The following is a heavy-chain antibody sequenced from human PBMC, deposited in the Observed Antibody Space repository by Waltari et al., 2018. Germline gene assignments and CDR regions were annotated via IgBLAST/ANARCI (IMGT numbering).Heavy chain of an antibody. V-gene: IGHV1-69*05. D-gene: IGHD2-2*01. CDR1: GGTFSSYA. J-gene: IGHJ6*03. CDR3: ASRDPEDCSSTSCPSYYYYYYMDV. CDR2: IIPIFGTA. Sequence: QVQLVQSGAEVKKPGSSVKVSCKASGGTFSSYAISWVRQAPGQGLEWMGGIIPIFGTANYAQKFQGRVTITTDESTSTAYMELSSLRSEDTAVYYCASRDPEDCSSTSCPSYYYYYYMDVWGKGTTVTVSS.